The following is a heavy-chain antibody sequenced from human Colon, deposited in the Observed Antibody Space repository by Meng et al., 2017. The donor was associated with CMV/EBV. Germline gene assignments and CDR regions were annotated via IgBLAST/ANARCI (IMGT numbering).Heavy chain of an antibody. D-gene: IGHD1-26*01. Sequence: VGPWGDLGQPGGYLRLSFAASGFPVSSTHMRWVRQAPGKGLEWVSVIYSGGSTFYADSVKGRFTISRDNSKNTLYLQMNSLSAEDTAVYYCARGYSGTSSWGQGTLVTVSS. V-gene: IGHV3-66*01. CDR1: GFPVSSTH. CDR3: ARGYSGTSS. J-gene: IGHJ4*02. CDR2: IYSGGST.